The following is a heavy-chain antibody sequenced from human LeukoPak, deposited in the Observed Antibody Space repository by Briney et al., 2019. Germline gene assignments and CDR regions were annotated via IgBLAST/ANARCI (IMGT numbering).Heavy chain of an antibody. Sequence: GGSLRLSCAASGFTVSSNYMSWVRQAPGKGLEWVSVIYSSGSTYYADSVKGRFTISRDNSKNTLYLQMNSLTAEDTAVYYCARVGVVPAAIPDGFDIWGQGTMVTVSS. CDR1: GFTVSSNY. CDR2: IYSSGST. J-gene: IGHJ3*02. CDR3: ARVGVVPAAIPDGFDI. D-gene: IGHD2-2*01. V-gene: IGHV3-53*01.